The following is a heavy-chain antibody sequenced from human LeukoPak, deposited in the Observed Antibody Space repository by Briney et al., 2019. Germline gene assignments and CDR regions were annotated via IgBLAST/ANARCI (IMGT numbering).Heavy chain of an antibody. CDR1: GYTFTSYD. D-gene: IGHD1-1*01. Sequence: ASVKVSCKASGYTFTSYDINWVRQASGQGLEWMGWINPNSGDTGFTQKFQGRVTVTRSTSISTAYMELSRLTSDDTAVYYCARTSTGTRGGYDVWGQGTLVTVSS. CDR3: ARTSTGTRGGYDV. CDR2: INPNSGDT. J-gene: IGHJ4*02. V-gene: IGHV1-8*01.